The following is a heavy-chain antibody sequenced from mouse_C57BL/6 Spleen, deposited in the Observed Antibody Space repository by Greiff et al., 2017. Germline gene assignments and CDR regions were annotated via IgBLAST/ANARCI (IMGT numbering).Heavy chain of an antibody. D-gene: IGHD1-1*01. J-gene: IGHJ1*03. V-gene: IGHV3-1*01. CDR3: ARASYYGSSYGYFDV. CDR1: GYSITSGYD. Sequence: EVKLMESGPGMVKPSQSLSLTCTVTGYSITSGYDWHWIRHFPGNKLEWMGYISYSGSTNYNPSLKSRISITHDTSKNHFFLKLNSVTTEDTATYYCARASYYGSSYGYFDVWGTGTTVTVSS. CDR2: ISYSGST.